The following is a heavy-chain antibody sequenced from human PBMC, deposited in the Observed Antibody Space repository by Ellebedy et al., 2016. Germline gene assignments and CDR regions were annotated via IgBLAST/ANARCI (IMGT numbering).Heavy chain of an antibody. J-gene: IGHJ6*02. Sequence: GESLKISXAASGFTFSGSAMHWVRQAPGKGLEWVARTRNKANSYSTEYAASVKGRFTISRDESMNSLHLQMNSLTTEDTAVYYCARDGYKQNQFPHGMDVWGQGTTVTVSS. CDR3: ARDGYKQNQFPHGMDV. CDR2: TRNKANSYST. V-gene: IGHV3-72*01. D-gene: IGHD5-24*01. CDR1: GFTFSGSA.